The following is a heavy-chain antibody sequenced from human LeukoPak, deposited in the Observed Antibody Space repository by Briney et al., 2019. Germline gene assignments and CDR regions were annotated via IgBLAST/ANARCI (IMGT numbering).Heavy chain of an antibody. V-gene: IGHV4-34*01. J-gene: IGHJ4*02. CDR3: ARVNSSSWYLFDY. CDR2: INHSGST. Sequence: SETLSLTCAVYGGSFSGYYWSWIRQPPGKGLGWIGEINHSGSTNYNPSLKSRVTISVDTSKNQFSLKLSSVTAADTAVYYCARVNSSSWYLFDYWGQGTLVTVSS. D-gene: IGHD6-13*01. CDR1: GGSFSGYY.